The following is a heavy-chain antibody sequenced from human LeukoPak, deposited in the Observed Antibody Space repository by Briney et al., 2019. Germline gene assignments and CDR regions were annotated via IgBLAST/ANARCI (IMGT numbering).Heavy chain of an antibody. J-gene: IGHJ6*02. CDR3: AKDQGKSSGWLYGMDD. CDR1: GFTFSSYG. V-gene: IGHV3-30*18. Sequence: GGSLRLSCAASGFTFSSYGMHWVRQAPGKGLEWVAVISYDGSNKYYADSVKGRFTISRDNSKNTLYLQMNSLRAEDTAVYYCAKDQGKSSGWLYGMDDWGQGTTVIVSS. D-gene: IGHD6-19*01. CDR2: ISYDGSNK.